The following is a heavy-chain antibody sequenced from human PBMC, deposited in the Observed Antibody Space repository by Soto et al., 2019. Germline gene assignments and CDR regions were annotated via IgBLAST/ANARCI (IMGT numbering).Heavy chain of an antibody. CDR1: GYTFTSYD. Sequence: QVQLVQSGAEVKKPGASVKVSCKASGYTFTSYDINWVRQATEQGLEWMGWMNPNSGNTGYAQKFQGRVTMTRNTSISTAYMELSSLRSEDTAVYYCALHTVTTRGYYYYGMDVWGQGTTVTVS. J-gene: IGHJ6*02. CDR3: ALHTVTTRGYYYYGMDV. CDR2: MNPNSGNT. V-gene: IGHV1-8*01. D-gene: IGHD4-17*01.